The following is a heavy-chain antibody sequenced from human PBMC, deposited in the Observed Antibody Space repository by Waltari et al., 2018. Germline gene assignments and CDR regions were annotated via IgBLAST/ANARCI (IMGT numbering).Heavy chain of an antibody. V-gene: IGHV1-69*10. CDR2: IIPILGIA. Sequence: QVQLVQSGAEVKKPGSSVKVSCKASGGTFSSYAISWVRQAPGQGLEWVGGIIPILGIANYAQKFQGRVTITADKSTSTAYMELSSLRSEDTAVYYCARGVGRPLRYFDWLLFFDYWGQGTLVTVSS. J-gene: IGHJ4*02. D-gene: IGHD3-9*01. CDR3: ARGVGRPLRYFDWLLFFDY. CDR1: GGTFSSYA.